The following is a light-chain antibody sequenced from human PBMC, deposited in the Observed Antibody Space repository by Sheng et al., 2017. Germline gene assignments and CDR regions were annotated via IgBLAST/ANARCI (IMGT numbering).Light chain of an antibody. V-gene: IGKV3D-20*02. CDR2: DAS. J-gene: IGKJ2*01. CDR1: QSFSSSY. Sequence: EIVLTQSPGTLSVSPGERATLSCRASQSFSSSYLTWYQQKPGQAPRLLIYDASSRVLGIPARFSGSGSGTDFTLTISRMEPEDFATYFCQQSYSTPYTFGQGTKLEI. CDR3: QQSYSTPYT.